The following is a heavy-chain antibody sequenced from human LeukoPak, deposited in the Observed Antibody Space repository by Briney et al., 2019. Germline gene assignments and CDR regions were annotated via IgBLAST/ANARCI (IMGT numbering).Heavy chain of an antibody. J-gene: IGHJ4*02. CDR1: GYTFTSYD. D-gene: IGHD6-13*01. CDR3: ARDGIAAAGLFDY. CDR2: INAGNGNT. Sequence: ASVKVSCKASGYTFTSYDINWVRQATGQGLEWMGWINAGNGNTKYSQKFQGRVTITRDTSASTAYMELSSLRSEDTAVYYCARDGIAAAGLFDYWGQGTLVTVSS. V-gene: IGHV1-3*01.